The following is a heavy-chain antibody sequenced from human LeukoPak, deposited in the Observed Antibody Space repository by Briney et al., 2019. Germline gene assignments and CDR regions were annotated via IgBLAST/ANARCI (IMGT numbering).Heavy chain of an antibody. V-gene: IGHV3-15*01. Sequence: GGSLRPSCAASGFTFSDAWMSWVRQAPGKGREGVGLIKSKTDGGTTDYAAPVKGRFTISRDDSKNMLYLQMNSLKTEDTAVYFCATGWGGFDYWGQGTLVTVSS. CDR3: ATGWGGFDY. CDR2: IKSKTDGGTT. CDR1: GFTFSDAW. D-gene: IGHD3-10*01. J-gene: IGHJ4*02.